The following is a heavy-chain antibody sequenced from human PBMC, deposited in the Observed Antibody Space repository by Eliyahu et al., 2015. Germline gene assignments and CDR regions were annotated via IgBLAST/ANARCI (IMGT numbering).Heavy chain of an antibody. CDR2: INHSGST. CDR1: GGSFSGXY. D-gene: IGHD1-26*01. V-gene: IGHV4-34*01. J-gene: IGHJ4*02. Sequence: QVQLQQWGAGLXKPSETLSLTCAVXGGSFSGXYWSWIRQPPGKGLEWIGEINHSGSTNYNPSLKSRVTISVDTSKNQFSLKLSSVTAADTAVYYCAREGHRLSEWELPRRVRAPRWGQGTLVTVSS. CDR3: AREGHRLSEWELPRRVRAPR.